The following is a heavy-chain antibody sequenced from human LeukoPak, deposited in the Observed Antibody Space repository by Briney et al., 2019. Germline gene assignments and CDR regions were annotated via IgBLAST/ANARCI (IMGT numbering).Heavy chain of an antibody. J-gene: IGHJ4*02. D-gene: IGHD2-2*01. CDR3: TRDGYCSNTSCYPDY. V-gene: IGHV3-74*01. CDR2: LNEDGSST. CDR1: GFTFSSYW. Sequence: TGGSLRLSCAGSGFTFSSYWMRWVRQVPGKGLVWVSRLNEDGSSTTYADSVRGRLTISRDNAKNTLYLEMNSLRVEDTALYYCTRDGYCSNTSCYPDYWGRGTLVTVSS.